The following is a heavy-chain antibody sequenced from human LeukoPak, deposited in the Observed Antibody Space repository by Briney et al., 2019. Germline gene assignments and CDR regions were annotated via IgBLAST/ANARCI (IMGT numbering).Heavy chain of an antibody. CDR2: IYSGGST. D-gene: IGHD5-12*01. CDR1: GFTVSSNY. V-gene: IGHV3-66*01. CDR3: ARGGYSGYDPRAAFDI. J-gene: IGHJ3*02. Sequence: PGGSLGLSCAASGFTVSSNYMSWVRQAPGKGLEWVSVIYSGGSTYYADSVKGRFTISRDNSKNTLYLQMNSLRAEDTAVYYCARGGYSGYDPRAAFDIWGQGTMVTVSS.